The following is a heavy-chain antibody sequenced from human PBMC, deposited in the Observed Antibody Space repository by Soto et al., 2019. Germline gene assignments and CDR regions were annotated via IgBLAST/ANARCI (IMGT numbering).Heavy chain of an antibody. CDR3: TKRRNVLRFLEWSSGMEV. J-gene: IGHJ6*02. CDR1: GFTFSNYG. D-gene: IGHD3-3*01. Sequence: GGSLRLSCAASGFTFSNYGMHWVRQAPGKGLEWVAFISDDGSNKYYADSMKGRFTMSRDNSRSTLYLQMNSLRVEDTAVYYCTKRRNVLRFLEWSSGMEVWGQGTTVTVSS. CDR2: ISDDGSNK. V-gene: IGHV3-30*18.